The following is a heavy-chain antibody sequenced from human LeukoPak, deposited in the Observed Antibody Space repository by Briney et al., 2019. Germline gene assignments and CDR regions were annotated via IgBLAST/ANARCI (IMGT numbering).Heavy chain of an antibody. CDR2: IIPIFGTA. Sequence: ASVKVSCKASGGTFSSYAISWVRQAPGQGLEWMGGIIPIFGTANYAQKFQGRVTITADESTSTAYMELSSLRSEDTAVYYCARDLHSGSSYSLGYWGQGTLVTVSS. V-gene: IGHV1-69*13. CDR3: ARDLHSGSSYSLGY. D-gene: IGHD1-26*01. CDR1: GGTFSSYA. J-gene: IGHJ4*02.